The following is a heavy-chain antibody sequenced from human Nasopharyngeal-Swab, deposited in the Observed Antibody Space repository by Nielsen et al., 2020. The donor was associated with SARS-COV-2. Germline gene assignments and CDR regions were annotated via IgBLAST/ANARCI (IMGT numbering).Heavy chain of an antibody. D-gene: IGHD1-14*01. V-gene: IGHV3-73*01. J-gene: IGHJ4*02. Sequence: GGSLRLSCAASGFTFSGSAMHWVRQASGKGLEWVGRIRSQANSYATAYAASVKGRFTISRDDSKNTAYLQMNSLKTEDTAVYYCTSPGVQITARRDDYWGQGTLVTVSS. CDR1: GFTFSGSA. CDR2: IRSQANSYAT. CDR3: TSPGVQITARRDDY.